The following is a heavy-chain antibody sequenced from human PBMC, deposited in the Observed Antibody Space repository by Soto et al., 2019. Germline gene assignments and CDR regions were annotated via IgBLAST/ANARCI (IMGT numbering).Heavy chain of an antibody. CDR3: ETLPARQYYYHGMDI. Sequence: SSVKVSCKASGGTFSSYAISWVRQAPGQGLEWIGGIVPVFGTAKCAQKVKGRVTITADESKRKASMELSSLTSEPTAVYSCETLPARQYYYHGMDIWGQGTSVTVFS. CDR1: GGTFSSYA. CDR2: IVPVFGTA. D-gene: IGHD6-6*01. V-gene: IGHV1-69*13. J-gene: IGHJ6*02.